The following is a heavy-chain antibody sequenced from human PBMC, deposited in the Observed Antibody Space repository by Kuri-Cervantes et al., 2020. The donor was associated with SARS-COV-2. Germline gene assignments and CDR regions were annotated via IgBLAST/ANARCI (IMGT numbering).Heavy chain of an antibody. CDR3: AKELSRDIVVVPAYHYYYGMDV. J-gene: IGHJ6*02. V-gene: IGHV3-23*01. D-gene: IGHD2-2*01. Sequence: GGSLRLSCAASGFTFSSYAMGWVRQAPGKGLEWVSAISGSGGSTYYADSVKGRFTISRDNSKNTLYLQMNSLRAEDTAVYYCAKELSRDIVVVPAYHYYYGMDVWGQGTTVTVSS. CDR2: ISGSGGST. CDR1: GFTFSSYA.